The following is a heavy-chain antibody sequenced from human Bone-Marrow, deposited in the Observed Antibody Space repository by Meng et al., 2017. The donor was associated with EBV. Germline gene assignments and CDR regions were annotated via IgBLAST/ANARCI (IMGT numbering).Heavy chain of an antibody. J-gene: IGHJ4*02. Sequence: QGQLRGSGPGLVKPSGPLSLTCPVSGGSISSSNWWSWVRQPPGKGLEWIGEIYHSGSTNYNPSLKSRVTISVDKSKNQFSLKLSSVTAADTAVYYCATRGENCSGGSCYSFDYWGQGTLVTVSS. V-gene: IGHV4-4*02. CDR1: GGSISSSNW. CDR3: ATRGENCSGGSCYSFDY. D-gene: IGHD2-15*01. CDR2: IYHSGST.